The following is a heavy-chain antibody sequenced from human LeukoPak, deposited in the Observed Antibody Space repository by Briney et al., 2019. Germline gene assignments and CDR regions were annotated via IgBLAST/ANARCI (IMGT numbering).Heavy chain of an antibody. CDR3: ARWRAAADAFDF. V-gene: IGHV3-13*01. CDR2: IGVAGDT. J-gene: IGHJ3*01. Sequence: PGGSLRLSCAASGFTFSSYDMHWVRQVAGKRLEWVSAIGVAGDTYYPDPVRGRFTISRDNAKNSLFLQMNRLRVGDTAVYFCARWRAAADAFDFWGQGTVVTVSS. D-gene: IGHD6-13*01. CDR1: GFTFSSYD.